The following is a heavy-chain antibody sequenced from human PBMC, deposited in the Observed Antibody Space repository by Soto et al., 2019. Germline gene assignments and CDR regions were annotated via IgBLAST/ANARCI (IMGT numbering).Heavy chain of an antibody. V-gene: IGHV3-15*01. D-gene: IGHD1-7*01. CDR1: GFTFSNAW. CDR3: TTQLELRPYYYDYGMDV. J-gene: IGHJ6*02. CDR2: IKSKTDGGTT. Sequence: GGSLRLSCAASGFTFSNAWMSWVRQAPGKGLEWVGRIKSKTDGGTTDYAAPVKGRFTISRDDSKNTLYLQMNSLKTEETAVYYCTTQLELRPYYYDYGMDVWGQGTTVTVSS.